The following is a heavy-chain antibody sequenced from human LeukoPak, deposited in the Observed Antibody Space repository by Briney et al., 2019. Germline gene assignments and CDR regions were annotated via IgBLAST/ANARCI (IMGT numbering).Heavy chain of an antibody. D-gene: IGHD3-10*01. V-gene: IGHV3-23*01. CDR3: AKDWSFNYGTHYGMDV. CDR2: ISGSGTYT. Sequence: GGSLRLSCAASGFTFTNYAMNWVRQAPGKGLEWASGISGSGTYTYYADSVRGRFTISRDNSDNTLYLQMNSLRADDTAEYYCAKDWSFNYGTHYGMDVWGQGTTVTVSS. J-gene: IGHJ6*02. CDR1: GFTFTNYA.